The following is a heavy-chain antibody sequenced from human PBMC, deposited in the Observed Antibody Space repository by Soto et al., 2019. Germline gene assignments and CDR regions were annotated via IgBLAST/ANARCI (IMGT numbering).Heavy chain of an antibody. D-gene: IGHD3-3*01. J-gene: IGHJ5*02. Sequence: GGSLGLSCQSSGFTFSSYAMSWVRRAPGKGLEWVSLISGGGGSTYYADSVKGRFTISRDNSKNTLFLEMSSLRADDTAIYYCAKQGDYDFWSPSNNWLDPWGQGTLVTVSS. CDR3: AKQGDYDFWSPSNNWLDP. V-gene: IGHV3-23*01. CDR2: ISGGGGST. CDR1: GFTFSSYA.